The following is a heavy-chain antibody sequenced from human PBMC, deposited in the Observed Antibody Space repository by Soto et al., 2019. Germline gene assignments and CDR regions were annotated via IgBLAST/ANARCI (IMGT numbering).Heavy chain of an antibody. J-gene: IGHJ5*02. CDR3: ARGFFSVVAATWGHNWFDP. V-gene: IGHV4-34*01. D-gene: IGHD2-15*01. Sequence: SETLSLTCAVYGGSFSGYYWSWIRQPPGKGLEWIGEINHSGSTNYNPSLKSRVTISVDTSKNQFSLKLSSVTAADTAVYYCARGFFSVVAATWGHNWFDPWGQRTLVTVSS. CDR1: GGSFSGYY. CDR2: INHSGST.